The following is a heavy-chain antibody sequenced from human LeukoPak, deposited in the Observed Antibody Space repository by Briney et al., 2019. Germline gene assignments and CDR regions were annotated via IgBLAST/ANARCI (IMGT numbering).Heavy chain of an antibody. V-gene: IGHV3-66*01. J-gene: IGHJ4*02. CDR1: GFTVSNNY. CDR3: AKGFGTSCYVQLDY. CDR2: IYSGGDT. Sequence: GGSLRLSCAASGFTVSNNYMNWVRQAPGKGLEWVSLIYSGGDTHYADSVKGRFTISRDSSKNTLFLQMNSLRAEDTAVYYCAKGFGTSCYVQLDYWGQGTLVTVSS. D-gene: IGHD2-2*01.